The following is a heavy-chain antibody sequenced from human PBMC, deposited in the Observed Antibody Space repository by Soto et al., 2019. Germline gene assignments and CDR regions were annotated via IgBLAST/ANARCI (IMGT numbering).Heavy chain of an antibody. Sequence: QVQLVQSGAEVKKPGSSVKVSCKASGGTFSSYAISWVRQAPGQGLEWMGGIIPIFGTANYAQKFQGRVTITADESXXTAYMELSSLRSEDTAVYYCARDLDPLRHYYGMDVWGQGTTVTVSS. V-gene: IGHV1-69*12. J-gene: IGHJ6*02. D-gene: IGHD4-17*01. CDR3: ARDLDPLRHYYGMDV. CDR1: GGTFSSYA. CDR2: IIPIFGTA.